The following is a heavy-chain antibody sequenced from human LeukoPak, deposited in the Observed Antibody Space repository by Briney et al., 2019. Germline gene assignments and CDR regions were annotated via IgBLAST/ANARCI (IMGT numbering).Heavy chain of an antibody. CDR2: IRYDGSNK. D-gene: IGHD6-19*01. CDR1: GFTFSSYG. Sequence: PGGSLRLSCAASGFTFSSYGMHWVRQAPGKGLEWVAFIRYDGSNKYYADSVKGRFTISRDNSKNTLYLQMNSLRAEDTAVYYCAKDLKRYSSGWYDCWFDPWGQGTLVTVSS. J-gene: IGHJ5*02. CDR3: AKDLKRYSSGWYDCWFDP. V-gene: IGHV3-30*02.